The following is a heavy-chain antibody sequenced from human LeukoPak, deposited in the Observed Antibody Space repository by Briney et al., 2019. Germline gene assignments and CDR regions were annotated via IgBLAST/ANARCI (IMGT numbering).Heavy chain of an antibody. CDR3: AKDWSIFGARDWFDP. CDR2: IYHSGST. V-gene: IGHV4-38-2*02. J-gene: IGHJ5*02. CDR1: GYSISSGYY. D-gene: IGHD3-3*01. Sequence: SETLSLTCTVSGYSISSGYYWGWIRQPPGKGLEWIGSIYHSGSTYYNPSLKSRVTISVDTSKNQFSLNLSSVTAADTAVYYCAKDWSIFGARDWFDPWGQGTPVTVSS.